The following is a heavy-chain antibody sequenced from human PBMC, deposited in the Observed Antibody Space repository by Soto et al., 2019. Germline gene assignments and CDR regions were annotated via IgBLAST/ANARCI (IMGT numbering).Heavy chain of an antibody. CDR1: GFPFTSYG. Sequence: VQLVESGGGVVQPGRSLRLSCAASGFPFTSYGMHWVREAPDKGLEWVAIISYDGSDKYYADSVKGRFTISRDNSKNTLYLQMNSLRPEDTALYYCVGGQYYFDYRGQGTLVIVSS. CDR2: ISYDGSDK. CDR3: VGGQYYFDY. V-gene: IGHV3-30*03. D-gene: IGHD3-10*01. J-gene: IGHJ4*02.